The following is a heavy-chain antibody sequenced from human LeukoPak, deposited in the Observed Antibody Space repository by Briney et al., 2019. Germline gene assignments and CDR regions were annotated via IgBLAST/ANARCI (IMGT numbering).Heavy chain of an antibody. V-gene: IGHV3-33*01. Sequence: GGSLRLSCAASGFTFSSYGMHWVRQAPGKGLEWVAVIWYDGSNKYYADSVKGRFTISRDNSKNTLYLQMNSLRAEDTAVYYCASEAAGTIPYFDYWGQGTLVTVSS. CDR1: GFTFSSYG. CDR2: IWYDGSNK. J-gene: IGHJ4*02. CDR3: ASEAAGTIPYFDY. D-gene: IGHD6-13*01.